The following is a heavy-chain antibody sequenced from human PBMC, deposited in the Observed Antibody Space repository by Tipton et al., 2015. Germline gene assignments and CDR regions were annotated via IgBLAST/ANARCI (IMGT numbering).Heavy chain of an antibody. CDR2: IYHSGSA. J-gene: IGHJ5*02. D-gene: IGHD5-18*01. Sequence: TLSLTCTVSGDSINTTKWWSWVRQSPGKGLEWIGEIYHSGSARYSPSLTGRVTISVDKSINTAYLQWRSLKTSDTAMYYCARGYSPRRWFDPWGQGTLVTVSS. CDR1: GDSINTTKW. CDR3: ARGYSPRRWFDP. V-gene: IGHV4-4*02.